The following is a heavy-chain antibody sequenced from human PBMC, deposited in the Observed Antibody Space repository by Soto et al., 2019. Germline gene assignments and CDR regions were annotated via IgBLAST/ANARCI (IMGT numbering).Heavy chain of an antibody. J-gene: IGHJ6*02. CDR1: GYTFTSYG. CDR2: ISAYNGNT. V-gene: IGHV1-18*01. Sequence: GASVKVSCKASGYTFTSYGISWVRQAPGQGLEWMGWISAYNGNTNYAQKLQGRVTMTTDTSTSTAYMELNSLRTEDTALYYCANLGGKYGMDVWGQGTTVTVSS. CDR3: ANLGGKYGMDV.